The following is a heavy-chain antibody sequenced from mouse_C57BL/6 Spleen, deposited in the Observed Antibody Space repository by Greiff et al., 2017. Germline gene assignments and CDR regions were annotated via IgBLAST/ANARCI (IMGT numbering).Heavy chain of an antibody. Sequence: EVKLVESGGGLVKPGGSLKLSCAASGFTFSSYAMSWVRQTPEKRLEWVATISDGGSYTYYPDNVKGRFTISRDNAKNNLYLQMSHLKSEDTAMYYCARGNSNYFAYWGQGTLVTVSA. CDR2: ISDGGSYT. CDR3: ARGNSNYFAY. V-gene: IGHV5-4*03. CDR1: GFTFSSYA. D-gene: IGHD2-5*01. J-gene: IGHJ3*01.